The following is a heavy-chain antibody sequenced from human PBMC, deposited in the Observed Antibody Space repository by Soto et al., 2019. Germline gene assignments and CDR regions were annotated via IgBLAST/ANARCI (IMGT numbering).Heavy chain of an antibody. CDR1: GDSFTRYG. CDR3: AMVDVYVTPSPQDV. V-gene: IGHV1-18*01. CDR2: INTYNGNT. Sequence: GASVKVSCKASGDSFTRYGIAWARQAPGQGLEWMGWINTYNGNTNYAQNLQGRVTLTTDTSTSTAYMELTSLRSNDTAIYYCAMVDVYVTPSPQDVWGQGTTVTVSS. J-gene: IGHJ6*02. D-gene: IGHD3-16*01.